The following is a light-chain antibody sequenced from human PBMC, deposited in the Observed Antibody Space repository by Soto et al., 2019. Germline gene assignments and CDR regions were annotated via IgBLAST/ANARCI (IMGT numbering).Light chain of an antibody. V-gene: IGKV3-11*01. CDR3: QQLTDWPPQWT. Sequence: EVVLTQSPDTLSLPPGERATLSCRASQSISSYLAWYQQKPGQAPRLLIYDASSRATGIPARFSGSGSGTDFTLTISSLEPEDFAVYYCQQLTDWPPQWTFGQGTTGDIK. CDR2: DAS. J-gene: IGKJ1*01. CDR1: QSISSY.